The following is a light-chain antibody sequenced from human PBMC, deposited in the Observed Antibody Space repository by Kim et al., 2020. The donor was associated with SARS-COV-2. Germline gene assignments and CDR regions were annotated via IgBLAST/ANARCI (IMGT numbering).Light chain of an antibody. CDR1: ESINTY. V-gene: IGKV3-15*01. Sequence: EIVMTQSPATLSVSPGERATLSCRASESINTYLAWYQQKPGQAPRLLIYDASTRATGIPARFSGSGSGTEFTLTISSLQSEDFAVYYCLQYKDWLPGHSLGQGT. J-gene: IGKJ2*01. CDR2: DAS. CDR3: LQYKDWLPGHS.